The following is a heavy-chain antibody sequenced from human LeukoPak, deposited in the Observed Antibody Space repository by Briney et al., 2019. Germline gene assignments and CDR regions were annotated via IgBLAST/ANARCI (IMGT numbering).Heavy chain of an antibody. CDR2: INPNSGGT. V-gene: IGHV1-2*02. D-gene: IGHD3-10*01. J-gene: IGHJ4*02. CDR3: ARVVFHYYGSGSYSNPFDY. CDR1: GYTFTGYY. Sequence: ASVKVSCKASGYTFTGYYMHWVRQAPGQGLEWMGWINPNSGGTNYAQKFQGRVTMTRDTSISTAYMELSRLSSVTAADTAVYYCARVVFHYYGSGSYSNPFDYWGQGTLVTVSS.